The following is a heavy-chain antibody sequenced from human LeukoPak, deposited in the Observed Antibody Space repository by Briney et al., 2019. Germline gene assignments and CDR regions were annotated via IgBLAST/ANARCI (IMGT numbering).Heavy chain of an antibody. CDR2: ISGSGGST. V-gene: IGHV3-23*01. CDR3: AKVIGGSSAYDALDI. D-gene: IGHD6-6*01. CDR1: GFTFSSYA. Sequence: GGSLRLSCAASGFTFSSYAMSWVRQAPGNGLEWVSAISGSGGSTYYADSVKGRLTISRDNSKNTLYLQMNSLRVEDTAVYYCAKVIGGSSAYDALDIWGQGTMVTVSS. J-gene: IGHJ3*02.